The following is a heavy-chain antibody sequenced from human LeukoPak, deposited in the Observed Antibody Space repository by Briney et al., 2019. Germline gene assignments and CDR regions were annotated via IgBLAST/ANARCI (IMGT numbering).Heavy chain of an antibody. CDR3: ARASSGGDCYLDVFDI. Sequence: ASVKVSCKASGYTFTNYYMHWVRHAPGQGLEWMGVINPSGGSTTYAQNFQGRVTMTRDTSTTTVYMEVSSLRSEDTAVYFCARASSGGDCYLDVFDIWGQGTLVTVSS. CDR1: GYTFTNYY. D-gene: IGHD2-21*02. J-gene: IGHJ3*02. CDR2: INPSGGST. V-gene: IGHV1-46*01.